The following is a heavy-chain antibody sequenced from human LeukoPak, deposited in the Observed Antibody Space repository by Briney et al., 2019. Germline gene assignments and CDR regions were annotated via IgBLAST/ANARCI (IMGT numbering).Heavy chain of an antibody. CDR2: IYYSGST. V-gene: IGHV4-59*01. CDR1: GGSISSYY. Sequence: PSETLSLTCTVSGGSISSYYWSWIRQPPGRGLEWIGYIYYSGSTNYNPSLKSRVTISVDTSKNQFSLKLSSVTAADTAVYYCAREAPDTVAFDIWGQGTMVTVSS. J-gene: IGHJ3*02. CDR3: AREAPDTVAFDI. D-gene: IGHD5-18*01.